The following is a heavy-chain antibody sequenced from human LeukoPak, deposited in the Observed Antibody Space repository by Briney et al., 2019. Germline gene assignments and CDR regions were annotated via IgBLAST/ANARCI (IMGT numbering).Heavy chain of an antibody. Sequence: SETLSLTCAVYGWSFSGYYWSWIRQPPGKGLEWIGEINHGGSTNYNPSLKSRVTISVDTSKNQFSQKLSSVTAADTAVYYCARGLVVVVAATLGYYYYYGMDVWGQGTTVTVSS. CDR1: GWSFSGYY. D-gene: IGHD2-15*01. V-gene: IGHV4-34*01. CDR2: INHGGST. CDR3: ARGLVVVVAATLGYYYYYGMDV. J-gene: IGHJ6*02.